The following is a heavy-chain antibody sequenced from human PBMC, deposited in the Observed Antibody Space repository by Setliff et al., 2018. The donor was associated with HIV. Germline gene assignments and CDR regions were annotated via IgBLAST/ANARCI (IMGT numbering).Heavy chain of an antibody. CDR2: IIPMLGTG. D-gene: IGHD6-19*01. Sequence: SVKVSCKASGGTFSSYGISWVRQAPGQGLEWMGAIIPMLGTGFYAQKFQGRVTITTDESRTTSYTELSSLRFEDTAVYFCARVAHSSSYHYYGMDVWGQGTTVTVSS. V-gene: IGHV1-69*05. CDR1: GGTFSSYG. J-gene: IGHJ6*02. CDR3: ARVAHSSSYHYYGMDV.